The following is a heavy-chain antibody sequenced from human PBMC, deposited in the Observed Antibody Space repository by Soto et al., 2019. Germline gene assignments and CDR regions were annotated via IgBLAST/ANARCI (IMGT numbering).Heavy chain of an antibody. Sequence: QVQLQASGPGLVKPSDTLSLTCTVSGDSIGTYNWGWIRQPPGKRLEWIGYIYSNGGTSYNPALKNRVTISAATSTRQFSLRLSSVTAAATALYYCVRQGIGALHGLVDVWGQGTTVTVSS. J-gene: IGHJ6*02. V-gene: IGHV4-59*08. D-gene: IGHD1-26*01. CDR2: IYSNGGT. CDR1: GDSIGTYN. CDR3: VRQGIGALHGLVDV.